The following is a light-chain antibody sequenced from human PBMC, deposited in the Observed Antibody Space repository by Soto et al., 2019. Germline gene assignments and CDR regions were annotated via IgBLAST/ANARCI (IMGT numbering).Light chain of an antibody. J-gene: IGKJ2*01. CDR3: QQYATYPYT. Sequence: DIQMTQSPSILSASVGDRVTITCRASQSISNWLAWYQQKPGKAPKVLSYKGSSLQSGATSRFSGSSPGTEFTLTISSLQPDDFATYYFQQYATYPYTFGQETKLEIK. CDR2: KGS. CDR1: QSISNW. V-gene: IGKV1-5*03.